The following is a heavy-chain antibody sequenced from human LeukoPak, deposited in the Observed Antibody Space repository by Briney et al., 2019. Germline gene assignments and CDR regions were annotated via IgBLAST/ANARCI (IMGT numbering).Heavy chain of an antibody. CDR2: LYHTGSS. CDR1: GGSISSSSHY. J-gene: IGHJ4*02. V-gene: IGHV4-39*07. Sequence: SETLSLTCTVSGGSISSSSHYWGWIRQPPGKGLEWIGSLYHTGSSFYNPSLKSRVTMSVDTSKNQFSLNLTSMTAADTAVYYCARVPRWEPRDPFVFWGQGTLVTVSS. D-gene: IGHD1-26*01. CDR3: ARVPRWEPRDPFVF.